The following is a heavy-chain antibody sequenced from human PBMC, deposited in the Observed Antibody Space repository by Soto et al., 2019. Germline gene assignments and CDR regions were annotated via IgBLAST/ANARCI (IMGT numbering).Heavy chain of an antibody. CDR1: GFTFSSYA. V-gene: IGHV3-23*01. CDR2: ISGSGGST. J-gene: IGHJ4*02. D-gene: IGHD3-3*01. CDR3: AKARSAVLRFLEWLGDFDY. Sequence: GGSLRLSCAASGFTFSSYAMSWVRQAPGKGLEWVSAISGSGGSTYYADSVKGRFTISRDNSKNTLYLQMNSLRAEDTAVYYCAKARSAVLRFLEWLGDFDYWGQGTLVTVSS.